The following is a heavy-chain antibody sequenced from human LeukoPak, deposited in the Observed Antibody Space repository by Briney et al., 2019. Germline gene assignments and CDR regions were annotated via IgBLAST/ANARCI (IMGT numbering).Heavy chain of an antibody. CDR3: AKDWDYYGSGSYGFDP. V-gene: IGHV3-9*01. J-gene: IGHJ5*02. Sequence: GGSLRPSCAASGFTFDDYAMHWVRQAPGKGLEWVSGISWNSGSIGYADSVKGRFTISRDNAKNSLYLQMNSLRAEDTALYYCAKDWDYYGSGSYGFDPWGQGTLVTVSS. CDR1: GFTFDDYA. CDR2: ISWNSGSI. D-gene: IGHD3-10*01.